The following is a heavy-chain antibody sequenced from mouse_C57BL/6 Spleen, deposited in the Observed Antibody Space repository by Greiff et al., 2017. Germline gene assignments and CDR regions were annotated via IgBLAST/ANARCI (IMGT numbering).Heavy chain of an antibody. V-gene: IGHV5-17*01. CDR3: ARPNYGRVYAMDY. CDR2: ISSGSSTI. J-gene: IGHJ4*01. Sequence: EVKLMESGGGLVKPGGSLKLSCAASGFTFSDYGMHWVRQAPEKGLEWVAYISSGSSTIYYADTVKGRFTISRDNAKNTLFLQMTGLRSEDTAMYYCARPNYGRVYAMDYWGQGTSVTVSS. D-gene: IGHD1-1*01. CDR1: GFTFSDYG.